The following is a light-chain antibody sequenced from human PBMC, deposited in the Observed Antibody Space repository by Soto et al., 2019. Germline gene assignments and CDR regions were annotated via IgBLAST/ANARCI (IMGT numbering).Light chain of an antibody. CDR1: QSFRGL. J-gene: IGKJ5*01. Sequence: VLTQSPVTQSLSPGQRATLSCRASQSFRGLLAWYQQKPGQAPRLLIYDAYNRATGIPPRFSGSGSGTDFTLTISSLEPEESAVYYCQQRHMWPITFGQGTRLEIK. CDR3: QQRHMWPIT. V-gene: IGKV3-11*01. CDR2: DAY.